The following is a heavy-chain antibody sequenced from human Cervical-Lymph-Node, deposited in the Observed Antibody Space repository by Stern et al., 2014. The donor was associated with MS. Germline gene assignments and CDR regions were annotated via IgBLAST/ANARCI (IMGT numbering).Heavy chain of an antibody. V-gene: IGHV1-2*06. D-gene: IGHD6-19*01. CDR1: GYKFNAYY. CDR2: IDPYSGGT. CDR3: ARVPVQQWLVPTTSERPYDY. J-gene: IGHJ4*02. Sequence: VQLVESGAEVRKPGASVTVSCKASGYKFNAYYIHWLRQAPGQGLEWMGRIDPYSGGTNYAKRFQGRVTMTSETAISTVYVKLRILSSDDTAIYYCARVPVQQWLVPTTSERPYDYWGQGTLVTVSS.